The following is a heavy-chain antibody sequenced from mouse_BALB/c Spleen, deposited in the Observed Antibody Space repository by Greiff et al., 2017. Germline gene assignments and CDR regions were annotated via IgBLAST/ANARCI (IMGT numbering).Heavy chain of an antibody. V-gene: IGHV1-7*01. Sequence: VMLVESGAELAKPGASVKMSCKASGYTFTSYWMHWVKQRPGQGLEWIGYINPSTGYTEYNQKFKDKATLTADKSSSTAYMQLSSLTSEDSAVYYCARSGGSSSFDYWGQGTTLTVSS. CDR1: GYTFTSYW. CDR2: INPSTGYT. CDR3: ARSGGSSSFDY. J-gene: IGHJ2*01. D-gene: IGHD1-1*01.